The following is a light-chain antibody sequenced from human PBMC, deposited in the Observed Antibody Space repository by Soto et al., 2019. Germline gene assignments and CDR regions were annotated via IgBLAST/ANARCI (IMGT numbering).Light chain of an antibody. CDR3: QQRSNWPPIT. J-gene: IGKJ5*01. CDR2: GAS. CDR1: QSVSSH. Sequence: EIVLKQSPATLSLSPGERATLSCRASQSVSSHLAWYQQKPGQAPRLLIYGASTRATGIPARFSGSGSGTDFTLTISSLEAEDFAVYYCQQRSNWPPITFGQGTLLEIK. V-gene: IGKV3-11*01.